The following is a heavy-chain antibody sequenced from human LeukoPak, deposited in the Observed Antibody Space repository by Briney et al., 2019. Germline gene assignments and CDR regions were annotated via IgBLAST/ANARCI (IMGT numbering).Heavy chain of an antibody. CDR2: INAGNGNT. CDR1: GYTFTSYD. Sequence: ASVKVSCKASGYTFTSYDINWVRQATGQRLEWMGWINAGNGNTKYSQKFQGRVTITRDTSASTAYMELSSLRSEDTAVYYCARGGIGSSWYHSSFYFDYWGQGTLVTVSS. CDR3: ARGGIGSSWYHSSFYFDY. D-gene: IGHD6-13*01. V-gene: IGHV1-3*01. J-gene: IGHJ4*02.